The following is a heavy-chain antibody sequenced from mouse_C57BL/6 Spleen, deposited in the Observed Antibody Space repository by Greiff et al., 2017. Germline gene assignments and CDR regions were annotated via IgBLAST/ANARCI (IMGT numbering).Heavy chain of an antibody. CDR3: ARKGIYDGYSFDY. J-gene: IGHJ2*01. Sequence: VQLKESGAELARPGASVKMSCKASGYTFTSYTMHWVKQRPGQGLEWIGYINPSSGYTKYNQKFKDKATLTADKSSSTAYMQLSSLTSEDSAVYYCARKGIYDGYSFDYWGQGTTLTVSS. CDR1: GYTFTSYT. V-gene: IGHV1-4*01. CDR2: INPSSGYT. D-gene: IGHD2-3*01.